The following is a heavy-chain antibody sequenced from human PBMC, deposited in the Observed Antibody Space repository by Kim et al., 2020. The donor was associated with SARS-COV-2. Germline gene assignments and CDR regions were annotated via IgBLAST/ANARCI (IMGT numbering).Heavy chain of an antibody. J-gene: IGHJ4*02. D-gene: IGHD6-19*01. CDR2: IYYSGST. V-gene: IGHV4-59*01. Sequence: SETLSLTCTVSGGSIGSYYWSWIRQPPGKGLEWIGYIYYSGSTNYNPSLKSRVTISVDTSKNQFSLKLSSVTAADTAVYYCASSSAVAGTVYYFDYWGQGTLVTVSS. CDR3: ASSSAVAGTVYYFDY. CDR1: GGSIGSYY.